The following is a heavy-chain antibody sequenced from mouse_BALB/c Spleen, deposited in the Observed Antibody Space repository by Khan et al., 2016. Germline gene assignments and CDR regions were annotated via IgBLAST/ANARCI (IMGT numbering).Heavy chain of an antibody. CDR1: GYTFTSYV. Sequence: VQLQQSGPELVNPGASVKMSCKASGYTFTSYVMHWVKQKPGQGLEWIGYINPYNDGTKYNEKFKGKATLTSDKSSSTAYMELSSLTSEDSAVYYCARRGYYGSSYAWFAYWGQGTLVTVSA. V-gene: IGHV1S136*01. CDR3: ARRGYYGSSYAWFAY. D-gene: IGHD1-1*01. CDR2: INPYNDGT. J-gene: IGHJ3*01.